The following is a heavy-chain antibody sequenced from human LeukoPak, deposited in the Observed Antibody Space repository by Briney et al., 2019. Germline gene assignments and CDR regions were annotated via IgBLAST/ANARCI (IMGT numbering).Heavy chain of an antibody. J-gene: IGHJ5*02. CDR3: ASFYGDYVRWFDP. CDR2: IYYSGST. Sequence: KPSETLSLTCIVSGGSISSGGYYWSWIRQHPGKGLEWIGYIYYSGSTYYNPSLKSRVTISVDTSKNQFSLKLSSVTAAGTAVYYCASFYGDYVRWFDPWGQGTLVTVSS. D-gene: IGHD4-17*01. CDR1: GGSISSGGYY. V-gene: IGHV4-31*03.